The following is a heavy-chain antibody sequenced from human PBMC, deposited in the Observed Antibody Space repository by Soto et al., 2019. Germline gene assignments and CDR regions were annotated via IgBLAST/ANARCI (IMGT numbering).Heavy chain of an antibody. J-gene: IGHJ4*02. CDR1: GGSISSGDYY. CDR3: ASTSYGYTFYDY. D-gene: IGHD5-18*01. V-gene: IGHV4-30-4*01. Sequence: QVQLQESGPGLVKPSQTLALTCTVSGGSISSGDYYWSWIRQPPGKGLEWIVYIYYSGSTYYNPSLKTRVTISVDTSKNQFSLKLSSVTAADTAVYYCASTSYGYTFYDYWGQGTLVTVSS. CDR2: IYYSGST.